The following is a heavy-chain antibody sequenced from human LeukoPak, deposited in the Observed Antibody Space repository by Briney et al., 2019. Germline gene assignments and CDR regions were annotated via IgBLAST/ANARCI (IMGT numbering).Heavy chain of an antibody. Sequence: GGSLRLSCAASGFTFSSYAMSWVRQAPGKGLEWVSAISGSGGSTYYADSVKGRFTISRDNSKNTLYLQMNSLRAEDTAVYYCAKGRNELGYYYYYMDVWGKGTTVTVSS. CDR2: ISGSGGST. CDR1: GFTFSSYA. CDR3: AKGRNELGYYYYYMDV. D-gene: IGHD3-16*01. J-gene: IGHJ6*03. V-gene: IGHV3-23*01.